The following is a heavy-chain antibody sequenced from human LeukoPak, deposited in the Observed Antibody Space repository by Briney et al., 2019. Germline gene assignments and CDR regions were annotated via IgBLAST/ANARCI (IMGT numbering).Heavy chain of an antibody. CDR2: ISSSGSTI. CDR1: GFTFSDYY. CDR3: ARGGSCSSTSCYKSFDY. J-gene: IGHJ4*02. V-gene: IGHV3-11*01. D-gene: IGHD2-2*02. Sequence: GGSLRLSCAASGFTFSDYYMSWIRQVPGKGLEWVSYISSSGSTIYYADSVKGRFTISRGNAKNSLHLQMNSLRAEDTAVYYCARGGSCSSTSCYKSFDYWGQGTLVTVSS.